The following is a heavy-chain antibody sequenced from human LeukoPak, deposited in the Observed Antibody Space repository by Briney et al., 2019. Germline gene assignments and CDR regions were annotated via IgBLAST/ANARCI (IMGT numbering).Heavy chain of an antibody. CDR2: IYYSGST. Sequence: SETLSLTCAVSGGSISSYYWSWIRQPPGKGLEWIGYIYYSGSTNYNPSLKGRVTISADTSKNQFSLKLSSVTAADTAVYYCARLDRRDGYTIDYWGQGTLVTVSS. CDR3: ARLDRRDGYTIDY. D-gene: IGHD5-24*01. CDR1: GGSISSYY. J-gene: IGHJ4*02. V-gene: IGHV4-59*08.